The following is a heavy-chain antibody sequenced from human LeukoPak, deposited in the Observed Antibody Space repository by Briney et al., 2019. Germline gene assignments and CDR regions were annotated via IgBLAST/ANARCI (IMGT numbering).Heavy chain of an antibody. CDR3: ARAGSITMVRGVISYFDY. CDR1: GFTFSSYG. CDR2: KWYDGSNK. V-gene: IGHV3-33*01. D-gene: IGHD3-10*01. Sequence: PGRSLRLSCAASGFTFSSYGMHWVRQAAGKGLEWVAVKWYDGSNKYYADSVKGRFTISRDNSKNTLYLQMNSLRAEDTAVYYCARAGSITMVRGVISYFDYWGQGTLVTVSS. J-gene: IGHJ4*02.